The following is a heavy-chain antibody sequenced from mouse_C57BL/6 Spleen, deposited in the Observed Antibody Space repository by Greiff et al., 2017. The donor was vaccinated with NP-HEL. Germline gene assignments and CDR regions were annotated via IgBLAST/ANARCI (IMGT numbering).Heavy chain of an antibody. CDR3: ATYGHYFDY. D-gene: IGHD1-2*01. V-gene: IGHV3-6*01. CDR2: ISYDGSN. CDR1: GYSITSGYY. J-gene: IGHJ2*01. Sequence: DVHLVESGPGLVKPSQSLSLTCSVTGYSITSGYYWNWIRQFPGNKLEWMGYISYDGSNNYNPSLKNRISITRDTSKNQFFLKLNSVTTEDTATYYCATYGHYFDYWGQGTTLTVSS.